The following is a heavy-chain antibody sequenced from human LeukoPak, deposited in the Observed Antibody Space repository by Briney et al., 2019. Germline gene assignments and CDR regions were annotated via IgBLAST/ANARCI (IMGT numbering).Heavy chain of an antibody. D-gene: IGHD6-6*01. Sequence: GGSLRLSCAASGFTFEDYAIDWVRQAPGKGLEWFSRIRGNGGGTYYADSVKGRFTISRDNSKNSLYLQMNSLRTEDAALYYCAKEFFGTSFGGYYFFDYWGQRTLVTVSS. V-gene: IGHV3-43*02. CDR1: GFTFEDYA. J-gene: IGHJ4*02. CDR2: IRGNGGGT. CDR3: AKEFFGTSFGGYYFFDY.